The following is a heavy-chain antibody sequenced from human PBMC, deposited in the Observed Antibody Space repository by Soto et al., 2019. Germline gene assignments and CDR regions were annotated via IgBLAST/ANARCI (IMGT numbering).Heavy chain of an antibody. D-gene: IGHD3-22*01. V-gene: IGHV3-30*18. CDR1: GFTFSSYG. Sequence: HPGGSLRLSCAASGFTFSSYGMHWVRQAPGKGLEWVAVISYDGSNKYYADSVKGRFTISRDNSKNTLYLQMNSLRAEDTAVYYCAKDPVYYYDSGHYYYYGMDVWGQGTTVTVSS. CDR2: ISYDGSNK. J-gene: IGHJ6*02. CDR3: AKDPVYYYDSGHYYYYGMDV.